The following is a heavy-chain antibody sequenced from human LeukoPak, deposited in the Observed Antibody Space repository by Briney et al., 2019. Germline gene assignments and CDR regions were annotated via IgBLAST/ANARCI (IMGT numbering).Heavy chain of an antibody. Sequence: SETLSLTCTVSGGSISSSSYYWGWIRQPPGKGLEWIGSIYYSVSTYYNPSLKSRVTISVDTSKNQFSLKLSSVTAADTAVYYCATDALDYGDYVVYWGQGTLVTVSS. CDR2: IYYSVST. V-gene: IGHV4-39*07. D-gene: IGHD4-17*01. CDR1: GGSISSSSYY. CDR3: ATDALDYGDYVVY. J-gene: IGHJ4*02.